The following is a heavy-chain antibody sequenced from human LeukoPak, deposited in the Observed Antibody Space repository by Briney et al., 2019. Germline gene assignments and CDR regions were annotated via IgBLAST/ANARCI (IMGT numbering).Heavy chain of an antibody. D-gene: IGHD1-26*01. CDR3: ARDRIKGGSYYFDY. J-gene: IGHJ4*02. CDR1: AFTFSDYS. Sequence: GGSLRLSCAASAFTFSDYSMNWVRQAPGKGLEWVSYISGRSSTIYYADSVKGRFTISRDNAKNSMYLQMNSLRAEDTAVYYCARDRIKGGSYYFDYWGQGTLVTVSS. CDR2: ISGRSSTI. V-gene: IGHV3-48*01.